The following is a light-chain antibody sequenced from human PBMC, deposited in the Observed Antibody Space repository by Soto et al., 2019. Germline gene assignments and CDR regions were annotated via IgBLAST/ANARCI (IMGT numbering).Light chain of an antibody. V-gene: IGKV3-20*01. CDR3: QHYGTSPRP. CDR1: QSVSSGY. CDR2: DAS. J-gene: IGKJ1*01. Sequence: NGLTQSPHSLYFSPGERATLSCRASQSVSSGYLAWYQQKAGQAPRLLIYDASSRATGIPDRFGGSGSGTDFTLTIVRLEPEDFAVYYCQHYGTSPRPFGQGTK.